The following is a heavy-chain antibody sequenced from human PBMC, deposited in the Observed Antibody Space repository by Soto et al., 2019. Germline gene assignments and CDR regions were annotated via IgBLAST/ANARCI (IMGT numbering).Heavy chain of an antibody. Sequence: QVQLVESGGGVVQPGRSLRLSCAASGFTFSSYAMHWVRQAPGKGLEWVAGISYDGSNKYYADSVKGRFTISRDNSKNTLYLQMNSLRAEDTAVYYCAREDSSGWYNWYFDLWGRGTLVTVSS. D-gene: IGHD6-19*01. J-gene: IGHJ2*01. CDR1: GFTFSSYA. V-gene: IGHV3-30-3*01. CDR3: AREDSSGWYNWYFDL. CDR2: ISYDGSNK.